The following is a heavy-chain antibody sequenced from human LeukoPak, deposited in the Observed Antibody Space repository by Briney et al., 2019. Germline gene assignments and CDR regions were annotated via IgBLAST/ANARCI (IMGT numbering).Heavy chain of an antibody. CDR2: IWYDGSNK. CDR1: GFTFSSYG. J-gene: IGHJ4*02. CDR3: ARVRLYSGYDTAFDY. D-gene: IGHD5-12*01. V-gene: IGHV3-33*01. Sequence: GGSLRLSCATSGFTFSSYGMHWVRQAPGKGLEWVAVIWYDGSNKYYADSVKGRFTISRDNSKNTLYLQMSSLKPEDTAVYYCARVRLYSGYDTAFDYWGQGTLDTVSS.